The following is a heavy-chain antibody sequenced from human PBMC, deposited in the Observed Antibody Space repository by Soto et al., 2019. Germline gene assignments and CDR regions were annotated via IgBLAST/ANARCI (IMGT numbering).Heavy chain of an antibody. D-gene: IGHD3-10*01. J-gene: IGHJ4*02. CDR3: ARDVGKNY. Sequence: QVRLHESGPGLVKPSETLSLTCTFSGASVSSYYWSWFRQPVGKGLEWIGRIHSSGNLNYNPSLESRVTMSLDTSKNQFSLRLTSVTAADTALYLCARDVGKNYWGQGIRVAVSS. CDR1: GASVSSYY. V-gene: IGHV4-4*07. CDR2: IHSSGNL.